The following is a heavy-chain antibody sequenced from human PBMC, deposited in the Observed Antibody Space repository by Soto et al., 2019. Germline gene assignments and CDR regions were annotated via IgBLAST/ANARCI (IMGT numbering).Heavy chain of an antibody. CDR2: ISWHSGSI. J-gene: IGHJ6*02. CDR1: GFTFDDYA. Sequence: EVQLVESGGGLVQPGRSLRLSCAASGFTFDDYAMHWVRQXPXXXXXXXXXISWHSGSIGYADSVKGRFTISRDNXXXXXXXXXXXXXXXXXXXXXXXXXXXXXXXXXXXXGMDVWGQGTTVTVSS. V-gene: IGHV3-9*01. CDR3: XXXXXXXXXXXXXXGMDV.